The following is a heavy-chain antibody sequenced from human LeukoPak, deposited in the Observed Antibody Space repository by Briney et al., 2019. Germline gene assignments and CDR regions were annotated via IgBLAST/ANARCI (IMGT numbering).Heavy chain of an antibody. J-gene: IGHJ3*02. V-gene: IGHV4-34*01. CDR2: INHSGST. CDR3: AGGYPRDAFDI. Sequence: SETLSLTCAVYGGSFSGYYWSWIRQPPGKGLEWIGEINHSGSTNYNPSLKSRVTISVDTSKNQFSLKLSSVTAADTAVYYCAGGYPRDAFDIWGQGTMVTVSS. CDR1: GGSFSGYY.